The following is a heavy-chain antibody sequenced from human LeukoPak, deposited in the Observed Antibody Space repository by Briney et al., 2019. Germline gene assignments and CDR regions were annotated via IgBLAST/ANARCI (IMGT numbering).Heavy chain of an antibody. CDR3: ARIREAGDFDF. D-gene: IGHD3-10*01. CDR2: INHSGST. J-gene: IGHJ4*02. V-gene: IGHV4-34*01. Sequence: ASETLSLTCAVYGGSFSGYYWSWIRQPPGKGLEWIGEINHSGSTNYNPSLKSRVTISVDTSKNQFSLKLSSVTAADTAVYYCARIREAGDFDFWGQGALVTVSS. CDR1: GGSFSGYY.